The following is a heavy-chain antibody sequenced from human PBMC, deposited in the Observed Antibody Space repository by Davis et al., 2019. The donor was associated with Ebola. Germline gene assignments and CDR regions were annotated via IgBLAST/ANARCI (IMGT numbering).Heavy chain of an antibody. D-gene: IGHD2-15*01. Sequence: GESLKISCAASGFIFSNYDMHWVRQATGKGLEWVSSIDTAGDTYYSDSVKGRFTISRENAKNSLYLQMNSLRAEDTAVYYCARIGYCSGGSCYSGLDYWGQGTLVTVSS. V-gene: IGHV3-13*01. CDR3: ARIGYCSGGSCYSGLDY. J-gene: IGHJ4*02. CDR1: GFIFSNYD. CDR2: IDTAGDT.